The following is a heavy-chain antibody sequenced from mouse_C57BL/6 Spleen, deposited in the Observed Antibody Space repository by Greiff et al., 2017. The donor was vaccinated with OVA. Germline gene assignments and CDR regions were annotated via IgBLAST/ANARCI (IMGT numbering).Heavy chain of an antibody. J-gene: IGHJ4*01. CDR2: IDPSDSET. CDR3: ARGSNDYAKDY. Sequence: QVQLQQPGAELVRPGSSVKLSCKASGYTFTSYWMHWVKQRPIQGLEWIGNIDPSDSETHYNQKFKDKATLTVAKSSSTAYMQLSSLTSADPAVYYCARGSNDYAKDYWGQGTSVTVSS. V-gene: IGHV1-52*01. CDR1: GYTFTSYW. D-gene: IGHD2-5*01.